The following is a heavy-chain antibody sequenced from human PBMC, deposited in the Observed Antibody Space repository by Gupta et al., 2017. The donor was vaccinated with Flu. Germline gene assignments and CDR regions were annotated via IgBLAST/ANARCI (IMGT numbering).Heavy chain of an antibody. J-gene: IGHJ4*02. CDR3: AREALYSGIAGNTFDY. V-gene: IGHV4-34*01. Sequence: GEIYHDLRTNYHPSLKSRVTISIDTSKNLFSLELRSVTAADTAIYYCAREALYSGIAGNTFDYWGQGTLVTVS. CDR2: IYHDLRT. D-gene: IGHD1-26*01.